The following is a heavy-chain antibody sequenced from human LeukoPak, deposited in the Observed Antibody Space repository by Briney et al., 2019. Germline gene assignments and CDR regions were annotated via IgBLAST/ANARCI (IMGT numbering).Heavy chain of an antibody. V-gene: IGHV3-23*01. J-gene: IGHJ6*03. CDR1: GFTFSSYG. CDR2: ISGSGSST. D-gene: IGHD2-2*02. Sequence: GGSLRLSCAASGFTFSSYGMHWVRQAPGKGLEWVSAISGSGSSTYYAGSVKGRFTISRDNSKNTLYLQMDSLRADDTAVYYCAKSPIVIVPAAIRRYYYYYMDVWGKGTTVTVSS. CDR3: AKSPIVIVPAAIRRYYYYYMDV.